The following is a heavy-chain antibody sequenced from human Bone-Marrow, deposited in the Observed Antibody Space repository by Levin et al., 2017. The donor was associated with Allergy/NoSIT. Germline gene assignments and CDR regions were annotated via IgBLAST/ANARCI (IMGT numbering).Heavy chain of an antibody. D-gene: IGHD3-10*01. Sequence: KLSGPTLVKPTQTLTLTCTLSGFSPNSRGVGVGWIRQPPGKALEWLGIIYWDSNKRYSPFLRSRLTLTRDTSTNHVSLTMTDMDPVDTGTYYCVKVTATGTTWNAFDVWGQGTLVTVSS. CDR2: IYWDSNK. J-gene: IGHJ3*01. V-gene: IGHV2-5*04. CDR3: VKVTATGTTWNAFDV. CDR1: GFSPNSRGVG.